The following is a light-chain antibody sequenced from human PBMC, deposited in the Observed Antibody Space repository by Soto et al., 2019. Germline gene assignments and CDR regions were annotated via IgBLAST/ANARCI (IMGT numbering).Light chain of an antibody. CDR3: SSYAGSTRVV. CDR1: SSDVGGYNY. V-gene: IGLV2-8*01. Sequence: QSALTQPPSASGSPGQSVTISCTGTSSDVGGYNYVSWYQQHPGKAPKLMIYEVSKRPSGVPDRFSGSKSGNTASLTVSGLQAEDEADYYCSSYAGSTRVVFGGGTQLTVL. CDR2: EVS. J-gene: IGLJ2*01.